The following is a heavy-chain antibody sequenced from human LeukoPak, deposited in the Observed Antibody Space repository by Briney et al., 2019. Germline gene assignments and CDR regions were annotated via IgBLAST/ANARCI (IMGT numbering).Heavy chain of an antibody. V-gene: IGHV3-30*04. Sequence: GGSLRLSCEASGFTFSSYAMHWVRQAPGKGLEWVAVISYDGSNKYYADSVKGRFTISRDNSKNTLYLQMNSLRAEDTAVYYCARGVGVVPAAMLLCWGQGTLVTVSS. J-gene: IGHJ4*02. CDR3: ARGVGVVPAAMLLC. D-gene: IGHD2-2*01. CDR2: ISYDGSNK. CDR1: GFTFSSYA.